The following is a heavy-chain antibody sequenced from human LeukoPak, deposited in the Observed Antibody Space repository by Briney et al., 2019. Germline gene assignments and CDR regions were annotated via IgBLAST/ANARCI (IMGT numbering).Heavy chain of an antibody. CDR1: GGSFSGYY. CDR2: INHSGST. J-gene: IGHJ4*02. D-gene: IGHD6-13*01. Sequence: SETLSLTCAVYGGSFSGYYWSWIRQPPGKGLEWIGEINHSGSTNYNPSLKSRVTISVDTSKNQFSLKLSSVTAADTAVYYCARGSLAAAGDVFDYCGQGTLVTVSS. CDR3: ARGSLAAAGDVFDY. V-gene: IGHV4-34*01.